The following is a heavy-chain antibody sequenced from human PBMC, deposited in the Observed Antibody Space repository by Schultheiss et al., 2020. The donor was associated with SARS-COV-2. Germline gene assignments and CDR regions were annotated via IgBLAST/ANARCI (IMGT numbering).Heavy chain of an antibody. CDR1: GGSISSYY. D-gene: IGHD4-17*01. V-gene: IGHV4-34*01. Sequence: SETLSLTCTVSGGSISSYYWSWIRQPPGKGLEWIGEINHSGSTNYNASLKNRVTISVDTSKNQFSLKLSSVTAADTAVYYCARMADYGDYWYFDLWGRGTLVTVSS. CDR2: INHSGST. CDR3: ARMADYGDYWYFDL. J-gene: IGHJ2*01.